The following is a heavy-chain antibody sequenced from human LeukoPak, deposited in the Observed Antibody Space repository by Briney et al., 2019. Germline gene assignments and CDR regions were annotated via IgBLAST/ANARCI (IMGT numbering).Heavy chain of an antibody. J-gene: IGHJ6*03. CDR3: ARGAGDSGSYYYYYYMDV. V-gene: IGHV1-2*02. CDR1: GYTFTGYY. D-gene: IGHD1-26*01. CDR2: ISPNSGGT. Sequence: ASVKVSCKASGYTFTGYYMHWVRQAPGQGLEWMGWISPNSGGTNYAQKFQGRVTMTRDTYISTAYMELSRLRSDDTAVYYCARGAGDSGSYYYYYYMDVWGKGTTVTVSS.